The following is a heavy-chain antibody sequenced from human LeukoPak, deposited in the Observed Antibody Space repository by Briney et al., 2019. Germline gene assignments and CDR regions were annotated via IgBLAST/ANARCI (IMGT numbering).Heavy chain of an antibody. V-gene: IGHV1-69*04. CDR3: ARVGSAVTTFDY. CDR2: IIPILGIA. CDR1: GYTFTSYG. D-gene: IGHD4-11*01. J-gene: IGHJ4*02. Sequence: GASVKVSCKASGYTFTSYGISWVRQAPGQGLEWMGRIIPILGIANYAQKFQGRVTITADKSTSTAYMELSSLRSEDTAVYYCARVGSAVTTFDYWGQGTLVTVSS.